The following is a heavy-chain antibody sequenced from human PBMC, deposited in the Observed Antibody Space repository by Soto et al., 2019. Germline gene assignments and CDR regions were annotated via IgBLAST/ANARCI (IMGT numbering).Heavy chain of an antibody. CDR3: ARAMVRGVSNWFDP. Sequence: QVQLVESGGGVVQPGRSLRLSCAASGFTFSSYAMHWVRQAPGKGLEWVAVISYDGSNKYYADSVKGRFTISRDNSKNTLYLQMNSLRAEDTAVYYCARAMVRGVSNWFDPWGQGTLVTVSP. J-gene: IGHJ5*02. D-gene: IGHD3-10*01. CDR1: GFTFSSYA. V-gene: IGHV3-30-3*01. CDR2: ISYDGSNK.